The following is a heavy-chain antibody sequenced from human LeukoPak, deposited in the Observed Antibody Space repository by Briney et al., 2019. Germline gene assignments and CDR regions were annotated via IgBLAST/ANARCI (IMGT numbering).Heavy chain of an antibody. CDR2: ISAYNGNT. D-gene: IGHD1-26*01. Sequence: ASVKVSCKAYGYTFTSYGISWVRQAPGQGLEWFGWISAYNGNTNYAQKLQGRVTMTTDTSTSTAYMEMRSMRSDEMAVYYCGRDPKWELLSPIPYYFDYWGQGTMVTVSS. CDR1: GYTFTSYG. V-gene: IGHV1-18*03. CDR3: GRDPKWELLSPIPYYFDY. J-gene: IGHJ4*02.